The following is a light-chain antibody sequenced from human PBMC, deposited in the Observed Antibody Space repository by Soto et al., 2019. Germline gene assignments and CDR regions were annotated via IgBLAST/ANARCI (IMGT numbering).Light chain of an antibody. CDR1: GSSIGTNT. V-gene: IGLV1-44*01. J-gene: IGLJ2*01. Sequence: QSVLTQPPSASGTPGQRVIISCSGSGSSIGTNTVNWYRQLPGTAPKLLSYGNNQRPSGVPDRFSGSKSGTSASLAISGLQSEEEADYYCAAWDGSLNNVLFGGGTKLTVL. CDR2: GNN. CDR3: AAWDGSLNNVL.